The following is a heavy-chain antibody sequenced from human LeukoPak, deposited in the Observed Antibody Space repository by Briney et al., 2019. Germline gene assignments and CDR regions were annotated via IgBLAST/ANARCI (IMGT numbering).Heavy chain of an antibody. CDR3: ARVGDCSGGSCSARKASRWPPEDY. D-gene: IGHD2-15*01. CDR1: GYTFTSYY. CDR2: INPSGGST. Sequence: ASVKVSCKASGYTFTSYYMHWVRQAPGQGLEWMGIINPSGGSTSYAQKFQGRVTMTRGTSTSTVYMGLSSLRSEDTAACYCARVGDCSGGSCSARKASRWPPEDYWGQGTLVTVSS. J-gene: IGHJ4*02. V-gene: IGHV1-46*01.